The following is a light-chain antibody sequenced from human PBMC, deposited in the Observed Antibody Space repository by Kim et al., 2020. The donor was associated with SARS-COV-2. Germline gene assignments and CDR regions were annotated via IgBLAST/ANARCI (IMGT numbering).Light chain of an antibody. V-gene: IGLV2-14*03. J-gene: IGLJ1*01. CDR3: SSYTRSSTNYV. CDR2: AVS. CDR1: SSDVVGYYY. Sequence: QSYTISCTGTSSDVVGYYYVAWYQQQPGKAPKLMIYAVSNRPSGVSNRFSGSKSGNTASLTISGRQAEDEADYYCSSYTRSSTNYVFGTGTKVTVL.